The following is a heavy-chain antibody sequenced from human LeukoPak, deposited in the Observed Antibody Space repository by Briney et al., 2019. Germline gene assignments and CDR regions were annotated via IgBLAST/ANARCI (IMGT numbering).Heavy chain of an antibody. V-gene: IGHV3-21*01. Sequence: PGGALLLSCSASGFTFSCYSMNSVRQAPGKGVEWVSSISSSSSYIYYADSVKGRVTISRDNAKNSLYLQMNSLRAEDTAVYYCARDRTVGPLWFGESHIDYWGQGTLVTVSS. CDR1: GFTFSCYS. J-gene: IGHJ4*02. D-gene: IGHD3-10*01. CDR2: ISSSSSYI. CDR3: ARDRTVGPLWFGESHIDY.